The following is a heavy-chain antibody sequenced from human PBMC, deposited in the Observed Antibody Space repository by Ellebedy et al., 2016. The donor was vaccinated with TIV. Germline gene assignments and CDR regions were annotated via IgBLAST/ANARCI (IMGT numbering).Heavy chain of an antibody. D-gene: IGHD1-26*01. CDR1: ADSFSSNY. CDR3: ATMIVGATSNFFDH. J-gene: IGHJ4*02. V-gene: IGHV4-4*07. Sequence: PSETLSLTCTVSADSFSSNYWSWIRQPAGKGLEWIGRISASGSTNYNPSLKSRVTMSLDTSKNQFSLKLNSVTAADTAVYYCATMIVGATSNFFDHWGQGTLVTVSS. CDR2: ISASGST.